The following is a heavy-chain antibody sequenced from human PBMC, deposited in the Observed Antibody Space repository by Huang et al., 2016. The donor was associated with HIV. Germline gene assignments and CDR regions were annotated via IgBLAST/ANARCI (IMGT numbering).Heavy chain of an antibody. V-gene: IGHV1-69*01. Sequence: QVQLVQSGAEVRKPGSSVKVSCKASGGNFHSYTINWLRQAPGQGPEWKGGILPILGKPNYEPKFQARLTITADGSTSTAYMVLSSLRPEDTAIYYCAKWGGLSDYDFRRANAFDIWGQGTVVTVSS. CDR3: AKWGGLSDYDFRRANAFDI. D-gene: IGHD5-12*01. J-gene: IGHJ3*02. CDR1: GGNFHSYT. CDR2: ILPILGKP.